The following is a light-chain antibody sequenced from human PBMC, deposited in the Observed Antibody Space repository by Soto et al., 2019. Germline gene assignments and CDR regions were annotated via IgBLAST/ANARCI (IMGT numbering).Light chain of an antibody. V-gene: IGKV1-5*01. Sequence: DIRMTQSPSTLSASVGDRVTITCRASQSIDSWLAWYQQKPGKAPKLLIYGASSLVSGVPSRFSASGSGTEFTLTISSLQPDDFATYYCQHYNSYGTFGQGTKVEI. CDR1: QSIDSW. CDR3: QHYNSYGT. CDR2: GAS. J-gene: IGKJ1*01.